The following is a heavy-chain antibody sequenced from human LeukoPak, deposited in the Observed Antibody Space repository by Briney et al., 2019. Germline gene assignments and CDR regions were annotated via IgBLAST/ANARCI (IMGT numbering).Heavy chain of an antibody. CDR1: GGSISSSSYY. J-gene: IGHJ4*02. CDR3: ARLRAKYYGSGNLFDY. Sequence: SETLSLTCTVSGGSISSSSYYWGWIRQPPGKGLEWIGSIYYSGSTYYNPSLKSRVTISVDTSKNQFSLKLSSVTAADTAVYYCARLRAKYYGSGNLFDYWGQGTLVTVSS. V-gene: IGHV4-39*07. CDR2: IYYSGST. D-gene: IGHD3-10*01.